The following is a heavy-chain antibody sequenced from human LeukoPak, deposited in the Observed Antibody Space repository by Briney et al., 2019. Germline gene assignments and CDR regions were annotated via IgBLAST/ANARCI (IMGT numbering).Heavy chain of an antibody. D-gene: IGHD6-19*01. CDR2: IGSTGDT. J-gene: IGHJ2*01. Sequence: PGGSLRLSCAASGFTFRTSDMHWVRQASGKCLEWVSAIGSTGDTYYPVSVKGRFTISRDNAENSLYLQMNSLRADDTAVYYCAREGPSSYSRGWHDWYFDLWGRGTLVTVSS. V-gene: IGHV3-13*04. CDR3: AREGPSSYSRGWHDWYFDL. CDR1: GFTFRTSD.